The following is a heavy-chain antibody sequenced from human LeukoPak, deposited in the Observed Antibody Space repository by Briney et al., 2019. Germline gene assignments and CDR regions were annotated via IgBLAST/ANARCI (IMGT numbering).Heavy chain of an antibody. V-gene: IGHV3-23*01. CDR1: GFTFSSYA. D-gene: IGHD5-18*01. J-gene: IGHJ4*02. CDR3: AKSGHSYGLVLIYYFDY. CDR2: ISGSGGST. Sequence: PGGSLRLSCAASGFTFSSYAMSWVRQAPGKGLEWVSAISGSGGSTYYADSVKGRFTISRDNSKNTLYLQMNSLRAEDTAVYYCAKSGHSYGLVLIYYFDYWGQGTLVTVSS.